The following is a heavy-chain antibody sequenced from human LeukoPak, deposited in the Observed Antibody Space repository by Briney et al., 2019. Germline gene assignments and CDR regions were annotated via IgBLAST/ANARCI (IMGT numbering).Heavy chain of an antibody. Sequence: GASLRLSCAASGFIFSSYAMSWVRQAPGKGLEWVSAISGSGGSTYYADSVKGRFTISRDNSKNTLYLQMNSLRAEDTAVYYCAKHLYYYDSSGYYDYWGQGTLVTVSS. V-gene: IGHV3-23*01. CDR2: ISGSGGST. CDR3: AKHLYYYDSSGYYDY. CDR1: GFIFSSYA. D-gene: IGHD3-22*01. J-gene: IGHJ4*02.